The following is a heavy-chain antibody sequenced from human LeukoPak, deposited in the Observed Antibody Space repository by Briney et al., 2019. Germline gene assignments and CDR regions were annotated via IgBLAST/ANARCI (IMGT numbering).Heavy chain of an antibody. V-gene: IGHV3-53*01. Sequence: PGGSLRLSCAASGFTVSSNYMSWVRQAPGKGLEWVSVIYSGGSTYYADSVKGRFTISRDNSKNTLYLQMNSLRAEDTAVYYCARSAYYYDSRWVTGYFDYWGQGTLVTVSS. J-gene: IGHJ4*02. CDR1: GFTVSSNY. D-gene: IGHD3-22*01. CDR3: ARSAYYYDSRWVTGYFDY. CDR2: IYSGGST.